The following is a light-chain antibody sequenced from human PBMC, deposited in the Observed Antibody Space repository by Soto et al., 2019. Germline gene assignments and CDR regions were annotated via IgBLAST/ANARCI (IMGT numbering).Light chain of an antibody. J-gene: IGKJ2*01. V-gene: IGKV1-5*03. CDR1: QYINTW. Sequence: DIQMTQSPSTLSASVGDRVIITCRASQYINTWLAWYQQKPGRAPKLLIYSSSSLESGVPSRFSGSGSGSEFTLTISSLQSDDFATYYCQQYRGFPFTFGQGTKLEI. CDR3: QQYRGFPFT. CDR2: SSS.